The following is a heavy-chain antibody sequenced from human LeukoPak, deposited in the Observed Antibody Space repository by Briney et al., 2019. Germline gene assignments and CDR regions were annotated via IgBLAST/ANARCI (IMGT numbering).Heavy chain of an antibody. D-gene: IGHD2-2*01. CDR3: AREYCSSTSCYAHWDY. Sequence: GASVKVSCKASGYTFTSYAISWVRQAPGQGLEWMGGIIPIFGTANYAQKFQGRVTITADESTSTAYMELSSLRSEDTAVYSCAREYCSSTSCYAHWDYWGQGTLVTVSS. CDR2: IIPIFGTA. V-gene: IGHV1-69*13. CDR1: GYTFTSYA. J-gene: IGHJ4*02.